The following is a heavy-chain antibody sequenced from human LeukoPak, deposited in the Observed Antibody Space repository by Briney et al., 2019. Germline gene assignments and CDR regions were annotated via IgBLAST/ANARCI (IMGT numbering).Heavy chain of an antibody. V-gene: IGHV3-7*01. CDR1: GFIFSNSW. J-gene: IGHJ4*02. Sequence: GGSLSLTCAASGFIFSNSWKNWGSRAPAEGLEWGANINFDGGEAWYDYSVKGRVTISRDKAKNPLYLQLYSLSAADTAVYYCARLLVYNSGGEAFDYWGPGTLVTVSS. CDR3: ARLLVYNSGGEAFDY. D-gene: IGHD3-10*01. CDR2: INFDGGEA.